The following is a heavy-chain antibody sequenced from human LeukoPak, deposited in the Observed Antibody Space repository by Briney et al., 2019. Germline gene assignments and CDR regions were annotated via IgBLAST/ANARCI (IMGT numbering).Heavy chain of an antibody. D-gene: IGHD1-1*01. V-gene: IGHV1-18*01. CDR2: ISGYTGNT. CDR3: ARSPSYNYYCYYYYMDV. J-gene: IGHJ6*03. CDR1: GYTFTTYG. Sequence: GASVKVSCKASGYTFTTYGITWVRQAPGQGLEWMGWISGYTGNTNYAQKLQGRVTMTTDTSTSTAYMELRSLRSEDTAVYYCARSPSYNYYCYYYYMDVWGKGTTVTVSS.